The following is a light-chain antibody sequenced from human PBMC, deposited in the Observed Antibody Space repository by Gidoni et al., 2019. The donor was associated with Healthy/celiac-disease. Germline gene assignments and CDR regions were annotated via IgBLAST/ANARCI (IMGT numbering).Light chain of an antibody. Sequence: DIAMTQSPLSLPVTPGEPASISCRSSPSLLHSNGYNYLDCYLQKPGQSPQLLFYLGSNGAPGVPDRFSGSGSGTDFTLKISRVEAEDVGVYYCMQALQTPNTFGQGTKLEIK. CDR3: MQALQTPNT. CDR2: LGS. CDR1: PSLLHSNGYNY. J-gene: IGKJ2*01. V-gene: IGKV2-28*01.